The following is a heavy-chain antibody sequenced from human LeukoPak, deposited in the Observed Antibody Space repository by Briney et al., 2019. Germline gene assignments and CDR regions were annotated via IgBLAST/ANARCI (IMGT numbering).Heavy chain of an antibody. CDR2: INQDGSGK. V-gene: IGHV3-7*01. D-gene: IGHD5-24*01. CDR3: ARDARDGYNYY. J-gene: IGHJ4*02. Sequence: GGSLRLSCAASGFTFSSYWMSWVRQAPGKGLEWVANINQDGSGKYYVDSVKGRFTISRDNAKNSLYLQMNSLRAEDTAVYYCARDARDGYNYYWGQGTLVTVSS. CDR1: GFTFSSYW.